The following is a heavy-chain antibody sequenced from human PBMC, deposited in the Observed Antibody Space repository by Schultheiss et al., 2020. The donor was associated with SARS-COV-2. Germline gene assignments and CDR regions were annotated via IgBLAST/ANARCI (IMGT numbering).Heavy chain of an antibody. D-gene: IGHD4-17*01. CDR2: IYYSGST. J-gene: IGHJ6*02. V-gene: IGHV4-39*07. CDR1: GFTFSSYA. Sequence: GSLRLSCAASGFTFSSYAMSWVRQPPGKGLEWIGSIYYSGSTYYNPSLKSRVTISVDTSKNQFSLKLSSVTAADTAVYYCARDYGDYLDYYYYGMDVWGQGTTVTVSS. CDR3: ARDYGDYLDYYYYGMDV.